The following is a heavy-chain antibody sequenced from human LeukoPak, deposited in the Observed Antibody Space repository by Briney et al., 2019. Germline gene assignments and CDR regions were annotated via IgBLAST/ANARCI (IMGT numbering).Heavy chain of an antibody. CDR2: IKSKGDGETT. J-gene: IGHJ4*02. Sequence: GGSLTLTCAASGFTFSRAWMSWVRQAPGKGLEWVGHIKSKGDGETTDYGAPVKDRFTISRDDSKNTLYLQMNNLQSEDTALYYCTTDHTDINRYIGLGGTGVFWGPERLAFVSS. CDR1: GFTFSRAW. D-gene: IGHD3-16*01. V-gene: IGHV3-15*01. CDR3: TTDHTDINRYIGLGGTGVF.